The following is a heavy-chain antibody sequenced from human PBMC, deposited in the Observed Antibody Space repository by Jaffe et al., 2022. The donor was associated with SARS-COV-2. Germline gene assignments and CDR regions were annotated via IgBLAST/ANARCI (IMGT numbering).Heavy chain of an antibody. J-gene: IGHJ5*01. D-gene: IGHD5-12*01. CDR1: GVSIGSYY. CDR3: ARWLPNRFDS. V-gene: IGHV4-4*09. CDR2: IYLDGST. Sequence: QVDLQESGPGLVKPSETLTLICTVSGVSIGSYYWAWIRQPPGKGLEWIGVIYLDGSTNYNPSLKSRAAISVDTSKSQLSLRLNSVTPAETAVYYCARWLPNRFDSWGQGTLVSVSS.